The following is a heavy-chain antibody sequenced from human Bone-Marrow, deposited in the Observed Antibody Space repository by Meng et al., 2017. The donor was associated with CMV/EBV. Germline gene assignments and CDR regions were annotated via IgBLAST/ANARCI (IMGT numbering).Heavy chain of an antibody. CDR1: GFTFSYYW. D-gene: IGHD3-3*01. V-gene: IGHV3-7*03. CDR3: ARDLDDFQQPGLEGY. J-gene: IGHJ4*02. Sequence: GGSLRLSYAASGFTFSYYWMSWVRQAPGKGLEWVANIKQDGSEKYYVDSVKGRFTISRDNAKNSLYLRINSLRAEDTAVYYCARDLDDFQQPGLEGYWGQGTLVTVSS. CDR2: IKQDGSEK.